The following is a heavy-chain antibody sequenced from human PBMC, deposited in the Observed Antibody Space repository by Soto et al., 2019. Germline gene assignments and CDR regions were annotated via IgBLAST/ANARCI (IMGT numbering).Heavy chain of an antibody. Sequence: GGSLRLSCAASGFTFSSYAMSWVRQAPGKGLEWVSAISGSGGSTYYADSVKGRFTISRDNSKNTLYLQMNSLRAEDTAVYYCAKDTVTTHYYYYYGMDVWGQGTTVTVSS. J-gene: IGHJ6*02. CDR3: AKDTVTTHYYYYYGMDV. CDR1: GFTFSSYA. CDR2: ISGSGGST. V-gene: IGHV3-23*01. D-gene: IGHD4-17*01.